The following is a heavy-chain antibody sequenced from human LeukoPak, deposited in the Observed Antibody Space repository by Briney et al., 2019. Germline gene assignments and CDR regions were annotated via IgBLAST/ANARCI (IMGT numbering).Heavy chain of an antibody. V-gene: IGHV3-74*01. J-gene: IGHJ5*02. D-gene: IGHD3-22*01. CDR1: GFTFSSYW. CDR3: ARALIVVADEYWFDP. Sequence: PGGSLRLSCAASGFTFSSYWMHWVRQAPGKGLVWVSRINSDGSSTSYADSVKGRFTISRDNAKNTLYLQMNSLRAEDTAVYYCARALIVVADEYWFDPWGQGTLVTVSS. CDR2: INSDGSST.